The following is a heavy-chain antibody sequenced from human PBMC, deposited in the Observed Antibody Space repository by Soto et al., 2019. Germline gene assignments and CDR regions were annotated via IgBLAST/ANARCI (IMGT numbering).Heavy chain of an antibody. D-gene: IGHD5-18*01. CDR1: GDSVSSKSAA. J-gene: IGHJ4*02. Sequence: SQTLSLTCAISGDSVSSKSAAWNWIRQSPSRGLEWLGRTYYRSKWYNEYAISVKSRITVNPDTSKNQFSLHLSSVTPEDTALYYCAKGGPWIQLWLIDYWGQGTLVTVSS. CDR3: AKGGPWIQLWLIDY. CDR2: TYYRSKWYN. V-gene: IGHV6-1*01.